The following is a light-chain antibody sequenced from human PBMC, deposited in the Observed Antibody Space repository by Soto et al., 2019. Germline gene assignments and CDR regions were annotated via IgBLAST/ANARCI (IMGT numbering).Light chain of an antibody. J-gene: IGLJ2*01. Sequence: QSVRTQPPSASGSPGQSVTISCTGTSSDVGGYNYVSWYQQHPGRAPKLMIYEVSKRHSGVPDRFSGSKSGNTASLTFSGFFPEDEADYYCTSYAGSRNLGVFGGGTKVTVL. CDR3: TSYAGSRNLGV. V-gene: IGLV2-8*01. CDR2: EVS. CDR1: SSDVGGYNY.